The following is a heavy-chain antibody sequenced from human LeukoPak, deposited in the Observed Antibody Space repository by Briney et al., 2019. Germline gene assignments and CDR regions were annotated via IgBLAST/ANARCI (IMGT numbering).Heavy chain of an antibody. Sequence: SQTLPLTCAISGDSVSSNSAVWGWIRQSPSRGLEWLGRTYYRSKWYNDYAVSLKSRIIINPDTSKNQVSLQLNSVTPEDTAVYYCTRELPWGPADYWGQGTLVTVSS. CDR2: TYYRSKWYN. D-gene: IGHD7-27*01. CDR1: GDSVSSNSAV. V-gene: IGHV6-1*01. J-gene: IGHJ4*02. CDR3: TRELPWGPADY.